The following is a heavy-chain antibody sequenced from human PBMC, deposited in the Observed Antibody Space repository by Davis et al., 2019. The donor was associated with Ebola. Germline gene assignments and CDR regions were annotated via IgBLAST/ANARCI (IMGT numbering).Heavy chain of an antibody. Sequence: LSLTSAASVFTCSWFGMHWVRQAPGKGLEWVAFLRYDGSNEQYADSVQGRFIISRDNSKNTLFLQMNSLRNEDSGVYYCAKSWSGYYTDHFDSWGQGTLVAVSS. CDR2: LRYDGSNE. CDR1: VFTCSWFG. D-gene: IGHD3-3*01. J-gene: IGHJ4*02. CDR3: AKSWSGYYTDHFDS. V-gene: IGHV3-30*02.